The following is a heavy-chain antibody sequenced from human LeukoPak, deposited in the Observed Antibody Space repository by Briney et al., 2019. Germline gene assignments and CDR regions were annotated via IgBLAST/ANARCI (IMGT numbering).Heavy chain of an antibody. J-gene: IGHJ6*03. CDR2: ISSSGSNI. CDR3: ARASDRYYYYYMDV. D-gene: IGHD1-26*01. Sequence: PGGSLRLSCAPSGFTFSDYYMSWIRQAPGKGLEWVSYISSSGSNIYHTDSVKGRFTISRDNAKNSLYLQMNSLRAEDTAVYYCARASDRYYYYYMDVWGKGTTVTISS. V-gene: IGHV3-11*01. CDR1: GFTFSDYY.